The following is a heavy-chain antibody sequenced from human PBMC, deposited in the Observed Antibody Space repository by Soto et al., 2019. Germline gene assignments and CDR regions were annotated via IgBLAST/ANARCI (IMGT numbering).Heavy chain of an antibody. CDR2: IYYSGST. Sequence: SETLSLTCTISGGSISSSAHYWAWIRQPPGKGLEWIGSIYYSGSTYYNPSLKSRVTISADTSKKQFSLKLSSVTAADTAVYYCARLSMVPLRTFDYWGQGTLVTVSS. D-gene: IGHD3-10*01. V-gene: IGHV4-39*01. J-gene: IGHJ4*02. CDR1: GGSISSSAHY. CDR3: ARLSMVPLRTFDY.